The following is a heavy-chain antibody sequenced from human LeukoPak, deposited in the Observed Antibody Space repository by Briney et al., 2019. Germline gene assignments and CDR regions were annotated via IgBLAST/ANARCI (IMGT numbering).Heavy chain of an antibody. CDR2: ISSSGSTE. CDR1: GFTFSSYE. Sequence: GGSLRLSCAASGFTFSSYEMSWVRQAPGKGLEWVSYISSSGSTEKYADSVKGRFTISRDNAKNSMYLQMNSLRVEDTAVYYCARGERLNYFDYWGEGNLVSVSS. J-gene: IGHJ4*02. CDR3: ARGERLNYFDY. D-gene: IGHD1-26*01. V-gene: IGHV3-48*03.